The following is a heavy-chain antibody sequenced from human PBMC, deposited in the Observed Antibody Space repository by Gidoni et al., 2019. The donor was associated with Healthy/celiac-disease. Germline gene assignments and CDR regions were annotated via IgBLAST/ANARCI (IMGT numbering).Heavy chain of an antibody. CDR1: GYTFTSYG. Sequence: QVQLVQSGAAVKQPGASVTVSCKASGYTFTSYGISWVRQAPGQGLEWMGWSSAYNGNTNYAQKLQGRVTMTTDTSTSTAYMELSSLSSDDTAVYYCASGPAAGNLDYWGQGTLVTVSS. CDR2: SSAYNGNT. V-gene: IGHV1-18*01. J-gene: IGHJ4*02. CDR3: ASGPAAGNLDY. D-gene: IGHD6-13*01.